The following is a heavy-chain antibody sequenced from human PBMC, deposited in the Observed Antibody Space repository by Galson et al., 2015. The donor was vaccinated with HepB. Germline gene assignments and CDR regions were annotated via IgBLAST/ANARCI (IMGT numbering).Heavy chain of an antibody. CDR3: ASGRDYDILTGYPFDF. CDR2: ISAYNGDT. CDR1: GYGSINYG. Sequence: SVKVSCKASGYGSINYGINWVRQAPGQGLEWMGWISAYNGDTKYTQKVQGRVTMTIDTSTSTAYMELRSLRSDDTAVYYCASGRDYDILTGYPFDFWGQGTLDTVSS. J-gene: IGHJ4*02. D-gene: IGHD3-9*01. V-gene: IGHV1-18*01.